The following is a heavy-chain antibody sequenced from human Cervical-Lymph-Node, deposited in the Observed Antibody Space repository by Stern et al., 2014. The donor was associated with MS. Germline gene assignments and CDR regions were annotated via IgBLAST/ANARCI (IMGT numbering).Heavy chain of an antibody. V-gene: IGHV3-30*18. CDR1: GFTFRSYG. CDR2: ISYDGSSQ. Sequence: VHLVESGGGVVRPGRSLRLSCAASGFTFRSYGMHWVRQAPGKGLEWVATISYDGSSQYYADSLKGRFTISRGNSNNTLYLQINSLRPEDTAVYYCAKDYSGTINFWGQGTLVTVSS. J-gene: IGHJ4*02. D-gene: IGHD5-12*01. CDR3: AKDYSGTINF.